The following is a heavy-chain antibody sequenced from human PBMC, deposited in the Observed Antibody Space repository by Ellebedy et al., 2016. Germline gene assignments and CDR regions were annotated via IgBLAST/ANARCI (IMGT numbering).Heavy chain of an antibody. D-gene: IGHD6-13*01. V-gene: IGHV3-21*06. CDR2: IVFTGTAA. J-gene: IGHJ4*02. CDR3: TREYSNTWYADF. CDR1: GFTFSSYS. Sequence: GGSLRLSXAASGFTFSSYSMNWVRQAPGKGLEWVATIVFTGTAAYYSDSAKGRFIISRDNVKNLVFLQMNSLRVEDTAVYYCTREYSNTWYADFWGQGTLVTVSS.